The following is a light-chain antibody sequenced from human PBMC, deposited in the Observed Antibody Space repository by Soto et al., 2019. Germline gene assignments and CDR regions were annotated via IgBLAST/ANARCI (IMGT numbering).Light chain of an antibody. Sequence: DIHMTQSPSTLSASVGDRVTITCRASQSISSWLSWYQQKPGKAPKLLIYKASSLESGVPSRFSGSGSGTEFTLTISSLQPEDFATYYCQQSYSTPFTFGPGTKVDIK. V-gene: IGKV1-5*03. J-gene: IGKJ3*01. CDR2: KAS. CDR1: QSISSW. CDR3: QQSYSTPFT.